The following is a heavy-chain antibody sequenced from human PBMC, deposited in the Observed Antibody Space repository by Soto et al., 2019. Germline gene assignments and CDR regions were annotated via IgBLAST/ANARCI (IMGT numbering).Heavy chain of an antibody. Sequence: PSETLSLTCAVSGGSISSGGYSWSWIRQPPGKGLEWIGYIYHSGSTHYNPSLKSRVAISVGRSQNQFSLRLNSVTAADTAVYYCARRWLQVLFFDICGQGAMVTVSS. J-gene: IGHJ3*02. V-gene: IGHV4-30-2*01. CDR2: IYHSGST. CDR1: GGSISSGGYS. CDR3: ARRWLQVLFFDI. D-gene: IGHD5-12*01.